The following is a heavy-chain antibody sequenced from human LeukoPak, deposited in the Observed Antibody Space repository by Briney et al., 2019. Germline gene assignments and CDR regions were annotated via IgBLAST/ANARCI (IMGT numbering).Heavy chain of an antibody. Sequence: PGGSLRLSCAASGFTFSSYAMSWVRQAPGKGLEWVSAISGSGGSTYYADSVKGRFTISRDNSKNTLYLQMNSLRAEDTAVYYCAKPDSSSWYERGDFDYWGQGTLVTVSS. CDR1: GFTFSSYA. J-gene: IGHJ4*02. D-gene: IGHD6-13*01. V-gene: IGHV3-23*01. CDR2: ISGSGGST. CDR3: AKPDSSSWYERGDFDY.